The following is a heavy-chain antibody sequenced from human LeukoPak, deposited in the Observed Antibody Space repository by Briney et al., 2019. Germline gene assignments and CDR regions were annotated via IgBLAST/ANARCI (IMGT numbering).Heavy chain of an antibody. Sequence: GGSLRLSCAASGFTFSSYHMNWVRQAPGKGLEWVSSISQSSTNIYYADSIKGRFTISRDNAKNSLYLQLNSLRAEDTAVYYCARFHQYTSGDYWGQGTLVTVSS. V-gene: IGHV3-21*01. CDR1: GFTFSSYH. D-gene: IGHD6-19*01. CDR2: ISQSSTNI. CDR3: ARFHQYTSGDY. J-gene: IGHJ4*02.